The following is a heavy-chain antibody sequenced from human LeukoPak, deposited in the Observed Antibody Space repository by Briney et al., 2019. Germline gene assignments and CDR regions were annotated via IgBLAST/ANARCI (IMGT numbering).Heavy chain of an antibody. CDR3: ARRGVRGVV. V-gene: IGHV4-34*01. J-gene: IGHJ4*02. Sequence: SETLSLTCAVYGGSFSGYYWSWIRQPPGKGLEWIGEINHSGSTNYNPSLKSRVTLSVDTSKNQFSLKLSSVTAADTAVYYCARRGVRGVVWGQGTLVTVSS. D-gene: IGHD3-10*01. CDR2: INHSGST. CDR1: GGSFSGYY.